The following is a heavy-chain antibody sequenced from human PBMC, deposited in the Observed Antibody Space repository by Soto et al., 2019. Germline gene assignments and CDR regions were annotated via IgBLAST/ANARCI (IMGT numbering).Heavy chain of an antibody. CDR3: AKGAVAGTPTSCYCYGMDV. V-gene: IGHV1-69*12. Sequence: QVQLLQSGAEVKKPGSSVRVSCEASGGTFRTYAISWVRQAPGQGLEWMGEIIPIFGTVNYAQRFQGRVAITADESTTTVYMDLRRLRSEDTAVYYCAKGAVAGTPTSCYCYGMDVWGQGATVTVSS. D-gene: IGHD6-19*01. CDR1: GGTFRTYA. J-gene: IGHJ6*02. CDR2: IIPIFGTV.